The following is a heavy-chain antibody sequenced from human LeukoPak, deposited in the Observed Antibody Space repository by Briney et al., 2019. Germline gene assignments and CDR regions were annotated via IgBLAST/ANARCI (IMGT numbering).Heavy chain of an antibody. D-gene: IGHD2-2*01. CDR1: GYTFTSYA. CDR3: ARDQGIVVVPAGGFAC. J-gene: IGHJ4*02. CDR2: INAGNGNT. V-gene: IGHV1-3*01. Sequence: ASVKVSCKASGYTFTSYAMHWVRQAPGQRLEWMGWINAGNGNTKYSQKFQGRVTITRDTSASTAYMELSSLRSEDTAVYYCARDQGIVVVPAGGFACWGQGTLVTVSS.